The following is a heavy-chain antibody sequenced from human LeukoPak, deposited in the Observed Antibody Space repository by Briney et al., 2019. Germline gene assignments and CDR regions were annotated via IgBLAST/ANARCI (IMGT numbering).Heavy chain of an antibody. J-gene: IGHJ4*02. CDR1: GGSFSGYY. CDR2: INHSGST. CDR3: ARRSYNSPFRY. Sequence: PSETLSLTCAVYGGSFSGYYWSWIRQPPGKGREWIGEINHSGSTNYNPSLKSRVTISVDTSKNHFSLNLRSVTAADTAVYYCARRSYNSPFRYWGQGTPVTVSS. D-gene: IGHD5-24*01. V-gene: IGHV4-34*01.